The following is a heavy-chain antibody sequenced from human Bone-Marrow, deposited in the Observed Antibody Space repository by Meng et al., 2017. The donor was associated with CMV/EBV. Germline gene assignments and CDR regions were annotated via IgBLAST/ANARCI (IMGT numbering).Heavy chain of an antibody. CDR1: GYTFTGYY. CDR3: ARDERGSSSEFDY. CDR2: INPNSGGT. D-gene: IGHD6-6*01. J-gene: IGHJ4*02. Sequence: ASVHVSCKASGYTFTGYYMHWVRQAPVQGLEWLGWINPNSGGTNYAQKFQGRVTMTRDTSISTSYMELSRLRSDDTAVYYCARDERGSSSEFDYWGQGTLVTVSS. V-gene: IGHV1-2*02.